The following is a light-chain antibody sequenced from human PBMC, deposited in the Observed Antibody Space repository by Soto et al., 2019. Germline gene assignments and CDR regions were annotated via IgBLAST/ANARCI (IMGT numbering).Light chain of an antibody. CDR3: QQTYTTPLT. CDR2: SAS. J-gene: IGKJ4*01. CDR1: QDISNY. V-gene: IGKV1-39*01. Sequence: DIQMTQSPSSLSASVGDRVTITCQASQDISNYLQWYQQKPGRAPKLLIHSASTLQSGVPSRFTGTRSGTDFTLTISSLQPEDFATCFCQQTYTTPLTFGGGTKVDIK.